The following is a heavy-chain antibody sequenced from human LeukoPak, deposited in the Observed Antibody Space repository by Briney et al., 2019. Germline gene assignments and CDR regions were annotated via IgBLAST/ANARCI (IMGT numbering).Heavy chain of an antibody. V-gene: IGHV3-48*03. J-gene: IGHJ6*04. Sequence: GGSLRLSCAASGFTFSSYEMNWVRQAPGEGLEWVSYISSSGSTIYYADSVKGRFTISRDNAKHSLYLQMNSLRAEDTAVYYCAELGITMIGGVWGKGTTVTIYS. CDR2: ISSSGSTI. CDR3: AELGITMIGGV. D-gene: IGHD3-10*02. CDR1: GFTFSSYE.